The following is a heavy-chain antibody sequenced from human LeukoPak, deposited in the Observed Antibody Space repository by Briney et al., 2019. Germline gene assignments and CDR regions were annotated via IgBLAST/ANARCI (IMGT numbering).Heavy chain of an antibody. V-gene: IGHV3-23*01. CDR1: GFTFSSYA. J-gene: IGHJ3*02. CDR2: ISGSSGST. CDR3: AKGSLYYYDKWGNAFDI. D-gene: IGHD3-22*01. Sequence: GGSLRLSCAASGFTFSSYAMSWVRQAPGKGLEWVSAISGSSGSTYYADSVKGRFTISRDNSKNTLYLQMNSLRAEDTAVYYCAKGSLYYYDKWGNAFDIWGQGTMVTVSS.